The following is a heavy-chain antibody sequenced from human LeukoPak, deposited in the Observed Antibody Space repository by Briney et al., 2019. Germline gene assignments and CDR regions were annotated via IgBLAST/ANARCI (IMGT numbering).Heavy chain of an antibody. D-gene: IGHD1-26*01. J-gene: IGHJ4*02. CDR3: ARGSGGYWYY. CDR1: GGSFSGYY. CDR2: INHSGST. Sequence: SETLSLTCAVYGGSFSGYYWSWIRQPPGKGLEWIGEINHSGSTNYNPSLKSRVTISVDTSKNQFSLKLSSVTAADTAVYYCARGSGGYWYYWGQGTLVTVSS. V-gene: IGHV4-34*01.